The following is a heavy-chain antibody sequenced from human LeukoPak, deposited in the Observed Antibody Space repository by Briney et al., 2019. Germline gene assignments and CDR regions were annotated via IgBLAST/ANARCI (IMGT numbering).Heavy chain of an antibody. CDR2: INPSGGRT. CDR1: GYTFTNYY. V-gene: IGHV1-46*01. CDR3: ARGFLEWLFLDY. J-gene: IGHJ4*02. Sequence: ASVKVSCKASGYTFTNYYMHWVRQAPGQGLEWMGVINPSGGRTTYAQKFQGRVTMTSATSTSTVYMELRSMRSEDTAIYYCARGFLEWLFLDYWGQGPLVTVSS. D-gene: IGHD3-3*01.